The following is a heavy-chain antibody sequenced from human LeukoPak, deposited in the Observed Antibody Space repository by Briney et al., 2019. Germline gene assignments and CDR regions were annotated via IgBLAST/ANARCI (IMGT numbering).Heavy chain of an antibody. V-gene: IGHV3-23*01. D-gene: IGHD3-10*01. CDR2: ISGSGGST. Sequence: AGGSLRLSCAASGFSFSSYGMNWVRQAPGKGLEWVSAISGSGGSTNYADSVKGRFTISRDKFKNTLYLQMNSLRAEDTAEYYCVKGHYGRGCYYFFDYWGQGTLGTGFS. J-gene: IGHJ4*01. CDR3: VKGHYGRGCYYFFDY. CDR1: GFSFSSYG.